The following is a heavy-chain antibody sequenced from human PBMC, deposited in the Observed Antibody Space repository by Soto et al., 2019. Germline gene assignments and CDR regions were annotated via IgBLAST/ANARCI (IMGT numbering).Heavy chain of an antibody. Sequence: GGSLRLSCAASGFTFSSYGMHWVRQAPGKGLEWVAVIWYDGSNKYYADSVKGRFTISRDNSKNTLYLQMNSLRAEDTAVYYCARLAYDSSVSNSYGDDAFDLWGQGTLVTVSS. V-gene: IGHV3-33*01. D-gene: IGHD3-22*01. CDR3: ARLAYDSSVSNSYGDDAFDL. J-gene: IGHJ3*01. CDR1: GFTFSSYG. CDR2: IWYDGSNK.